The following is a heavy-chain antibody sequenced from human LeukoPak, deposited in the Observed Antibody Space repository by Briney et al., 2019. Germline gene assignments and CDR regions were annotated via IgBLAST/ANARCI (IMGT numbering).Heavy chain of an antibody. CDR1: GFTFSSYG. J-gene: IGHJ4*02. CDR3: ARDNWIEAHYFDY. Sequence: GGSLRLSCAASGFTFSSYGMSWVRQAPGKGLEWVSFISTSSNYIYYADSVKGRFTISRDNAKNSLYLQMNSLRAEDTAVYYCARDNWIEAHYFDYWGQGTLVTVSS. V-gene: IGHV3-21*01. D-gene: IGHD1-20*01. CDR2: ISTSSNYI.